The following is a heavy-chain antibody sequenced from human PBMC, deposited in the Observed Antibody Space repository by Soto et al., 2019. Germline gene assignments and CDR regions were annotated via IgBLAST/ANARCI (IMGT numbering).Heavy chain of an antibody. V-gene: IGHV3-21*01. Sequence: EVQLVESGGGLVKPGGSLRLSCAASGFTFSSYSMNWVRQAPGKGLEWVSSISSSSSYIYYADSVKGRFTISRDNAKNSLFLQMNSLRAEDTAVYYCARDATTVLTHADWGQGSLVTVSS. D-gene: IGHD1-1*01. CDR3: ARDATTVLTHAD. CDR1: GFTFSSYS. J-gene: IGHJ4*02. CDR2: ISSSSSYI.